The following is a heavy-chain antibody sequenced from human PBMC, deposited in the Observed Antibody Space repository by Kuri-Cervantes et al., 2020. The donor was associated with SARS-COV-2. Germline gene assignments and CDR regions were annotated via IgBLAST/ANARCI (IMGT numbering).Heavy chain of an antibody. J-gene: IGHJ4*02. CDR2: ISYDGSNK. D-gene: IGHD6-19*01. CDR1: GFTFSSYG. Sequence: GESLKISCAASGFTFSSYGMHWVRQAPGKGLEWVAVISYDGSNKYYADSVKGRFTISRDNSKNTLYLQMNSLRAEDTAVYYCAKGPGSGWYYFDYWGQGTRVTVSS. CDR3: AKGPGSGWYYFDY. V-gene: IGHV3-30*18.